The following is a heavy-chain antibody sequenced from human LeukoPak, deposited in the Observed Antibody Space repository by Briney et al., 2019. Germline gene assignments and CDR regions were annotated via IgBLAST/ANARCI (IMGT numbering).Heavy chain of an antibody. CDR2: VRFDTSQI. D-gene: IGHD3-22*01. V-gene: IGHV3-30*02. CDR3: AKDTLRSAEGYF. J-gene: IGHJ4*02. CDR1: GVTFSKYS. Sequence: GGSLRLSCATSGVTFSKYSMQWVRQAPGKGLEWVAFVRFDTSQIYYADSVKGRFTISRDNSKSTLYLQVDSLRAEDTAVYYCAKDTLRSAEGYFWGQGILVTVSS.